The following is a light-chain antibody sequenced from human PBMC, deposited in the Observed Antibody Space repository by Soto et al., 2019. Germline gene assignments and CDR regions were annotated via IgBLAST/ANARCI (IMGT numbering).Light chain of an antibody. CDR3: QQYNCYSQT. V-gene: IGKV1-5*03. CDR1: QSISSW. J-gene: IGKJ1*01. CDR2: KAS. Sequence: DIQMTQSPSTLSTSLGARVTITCRASQSISSWLAWYQQKPGKAPKLLIYKASRLASGVPSRFSGSGSGTEFTLTISLLQPDYFAYYYCQQYNCYSQTFGQGTKVEIK.